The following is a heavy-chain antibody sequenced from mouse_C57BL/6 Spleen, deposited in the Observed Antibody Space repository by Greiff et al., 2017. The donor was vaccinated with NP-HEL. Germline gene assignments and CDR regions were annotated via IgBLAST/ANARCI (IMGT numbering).Heavy chain of an antibody. CDR1: GYTFTDYY. Sequence: EVQLQQSGPELVKPGASVKISCKASGYTFTDYYMNWVKQSHGKSLEWIGDINPNNGGTSYNQKFKGKATLTVDKSSSPAYMELRSLTSEDSAVYYCARRRDYYYFDYWGQGTTLTVSS. CDR2: INPNNGGT. CDR3: ARRRDYYYFDY. V-gene: IGHV1-26*01. D-gene: IGHD1-1*01. J-gene: IGHJ2*01.